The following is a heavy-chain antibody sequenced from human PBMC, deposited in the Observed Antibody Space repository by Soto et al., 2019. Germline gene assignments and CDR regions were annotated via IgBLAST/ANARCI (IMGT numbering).Heavy chain of an antibody. D-gene: IGHD3-10*01. CDR1: GYTFTSYY. Sequence: ASVKVSCKASGYTFTSYYMHWVRQAPVQGLEWMGIINPSGGSTSYAQKFQGRVTMTRDTSTSTVYMELSSLRSEDTAVYYCARLVRGVIITGWFDPWGQGTLVTVSS. CDR3: ARLVRGVIITGWFDP. V-gene: IGHV1-46*01. J-gene: IGHJ5*02. CDR2: INPSGGST.